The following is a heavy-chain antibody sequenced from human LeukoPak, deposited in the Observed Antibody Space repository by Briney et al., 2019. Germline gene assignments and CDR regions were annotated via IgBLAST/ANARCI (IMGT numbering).Heavy chain of an antibody. J-gene: IGHJ6*02. CDR2: INSDGSWT. V-gene: IGHV3-74*01. CDR1: GNYW. D-gene: IGHD3-16*01. CDR3: ARGGGLDV. Sequence: GGSLRLSCAASGNYWMHWVRQAPGKGLVWVSHINSDGSWTSYVDSVKGRFTISRDNAKNSLYLQMSNLRAEDTAVYFCARGGGLDVWGQGATVTVSS.